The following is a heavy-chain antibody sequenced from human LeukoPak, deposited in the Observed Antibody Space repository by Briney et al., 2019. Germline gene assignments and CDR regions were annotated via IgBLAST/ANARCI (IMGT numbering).Heavy chain of an antibody. CDR3: TSRLVHDYGDYVSIRDV. D-gene: IGHD4-17*01. V-gene: IGHV3-73*01. CDR2: VRSQANHYAP. CDR1: GFTLSSYS. Sequence: GETQRLSCAASGFTLSSYSLQRVRQASGEGREGLGLVRSQANHYAPAYAASVKGRFTISRDDSKNTAYLQMNSLKTEDTAVYYCTSRLVHDYGDYVSIRDVWGQGTTVTVSS. J-gene: IGHJ6*02.